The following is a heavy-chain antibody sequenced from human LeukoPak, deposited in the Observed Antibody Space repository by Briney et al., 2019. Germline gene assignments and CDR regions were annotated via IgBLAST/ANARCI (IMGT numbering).Heavy chain of an antibody. V-gene: IGHV4-39*07. J-gene: IGHJ3*02. CDR1: GGSISYSNSY. D-gene: IGHD2-15*01. Sequence: SETLSLTCTVSGGSISYSNSYWGWIRQPPGKGLEWIGNIYFSGSTYYKQPLKSRVTISVDTSKNQFSLKLSSVTAADTAVYYCARTNIGGVVVVVAAQNGYESDAFDIWGQGTMVTVSS. CDR3: ARTNIGGVVVVVAAQNGYESDAFDI. CDR2: IYFSGST.